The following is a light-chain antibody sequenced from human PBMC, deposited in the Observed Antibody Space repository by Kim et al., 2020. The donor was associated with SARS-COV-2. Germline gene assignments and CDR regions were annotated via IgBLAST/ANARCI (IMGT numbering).Light chain of an antibody. CDR1: NIGRKG. V-gene: IGLV3-21*04. J-gene: IGLJ2*01. CDR3: QVWDSSSDHPV. CDR2: YDS. Sequence: APGKTARITCGGNNIGRKGVHWYQQKPGQAPVLVIYYDSDRPSGIPERFSGSNSGNTATLTISRVEAGDEADYYCQVWDSSSDHPVFGGGTQLTVL.